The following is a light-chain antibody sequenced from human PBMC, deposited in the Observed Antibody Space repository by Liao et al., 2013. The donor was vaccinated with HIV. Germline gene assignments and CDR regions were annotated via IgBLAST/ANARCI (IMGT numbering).Light chain of an antibody. CDR2: YDT. Sequence: SSVLTQPPSVSVAPGKTASITCGGNNVASNSVHWYQQKPGQAPVLVIYYDTDWPSGIPERFSGSNSGNTATLTISRVEAGDEADYYCQVWDKNTAVFGGGTKLTVL. CDR1: NVASNS. J-gene: IGLJ3*02. V-gene: IGLV3-21*01. CDR3: QVWDKNTAV.